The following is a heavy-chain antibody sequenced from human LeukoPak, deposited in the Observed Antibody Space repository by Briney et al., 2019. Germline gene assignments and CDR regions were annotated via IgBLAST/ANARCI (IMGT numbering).Heavy chain of an antibody. D-gene: IGHD3-10*01. Sequence: LGGSLRLSCAASGFTFSSYEMNWVRQAPGKGLEWVSYISSSGSTIYYADSVKGRFTISRDNAKNSLYLQMNSLRAEDMAVYYCARAKAYYYGSGSEFDYWGQGTLVTVSS. J-gene: IGHJ4*02. CDR2: ISSSGSTI. CDR1: GFTFSSYE. V-gene: IGHV3-48*03. CDR3: ARAKAYYYGSGSEFDY.